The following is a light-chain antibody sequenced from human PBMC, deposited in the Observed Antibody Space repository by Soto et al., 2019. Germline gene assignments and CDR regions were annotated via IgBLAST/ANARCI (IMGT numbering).Light chain of an antibody. CDR2: ENY. J-gene: IGLJ2*01. V-gene: IGLV1-51*02. CDR3: GAWDGSLTGGV. CDR1: SSNIGSYS. Sequence: QSVLTQPPSVSAAPGQKVTISCSGSSSNIGSYSVSWYQQLPGTAPKLLIYENYERPSGIPDRFSGSKSGTSATLGITGLQTGDEADYYCGAWDGSLTGGVFGGGNKLTVL.